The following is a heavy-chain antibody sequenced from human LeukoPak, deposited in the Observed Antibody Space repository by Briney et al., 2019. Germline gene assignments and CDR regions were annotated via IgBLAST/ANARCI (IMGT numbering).Heavy chain of an antibody. CDR1: GFTVSRNY. J-gene: IGHJ4*02. V-gene: IGHV3-53*01. CDR3: ARRRQLGYFDY. CDR2: IYSGGST. Sequence: GGSLRLSCAASGFTVSRNYMTWVRQAPGKGLEWVSVIYSGGSTYYADSVKGRFTISRDNAKNSLYLQMNSLRAEDTAVYYCARRRQLGYFDYWGQGTLVTVSS. D-gene: IGHD6-13*01.